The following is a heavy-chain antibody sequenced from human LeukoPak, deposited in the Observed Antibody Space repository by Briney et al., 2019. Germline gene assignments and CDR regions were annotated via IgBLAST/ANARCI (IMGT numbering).Heavy chain of an antibody. CDR1: GFTFSSYA. D-gene: IGHD3-10*01. V-gene: IGHV3-23*01. CDR3: ARDNIAGSGSSD. Sequence: GGSLRLSCAASGFTFSSYAMSWVRQAPGKGLEWVSAISGSGGSTYYADSVKGRLTISRDNSKNTLFLQMNSLRLEDTALYYCARDNIAGSGSSDWGQGTLVTVSS. CDR2: ISGSGGST. J-gene: IGHJ4*02.